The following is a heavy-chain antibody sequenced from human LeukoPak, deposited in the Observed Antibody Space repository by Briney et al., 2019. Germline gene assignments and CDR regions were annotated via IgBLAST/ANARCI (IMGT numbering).Heavy chain of an antibody. CDR1: GGSFSGYY. CDR2: INHSGST. CDR3: ARENRYDFWSGYGRYYMDV. D-gene: IGHD3-3*01. V-gene: IGHV4-34*01. Sequence: SETLPLTCAVYGGSFSGYYWSWIRQPPGKGLVWIGEINHSGSTNYNPSLKSRVTISVDTSKNQFSLKLSSVTAADTAVYYCARENRYDFWSGYGRYYMDVWGKGTTVTVSS. J-gene: IGHJ6*03.